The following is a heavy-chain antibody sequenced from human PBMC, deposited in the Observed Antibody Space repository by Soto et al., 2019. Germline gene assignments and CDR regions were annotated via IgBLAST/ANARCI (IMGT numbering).Heavy chain of an antibody. V-gene: IGHV3-11*06. CDR2: ISSSSSYT. J-gene: IGHJ4*02. CDR1: GFTFSDYY. D-gene: IGHD6-13*01. Sequence: GWSLRLSCAASGFTFSDYYMSWIRQAPGKGLEWVSYISSSSSYTNYADSVKGRFTISRDNAKNSLYLQMNSLRAEDTAVYYRARSSIAAAGIGVDYWGQGTLVTVSS. CDR3: ARSSIAAAGIGVDY.